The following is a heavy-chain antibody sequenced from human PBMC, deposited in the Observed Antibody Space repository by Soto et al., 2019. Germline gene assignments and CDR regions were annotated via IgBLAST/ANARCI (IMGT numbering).Heavy chain of an antibody. V-gene: IGHV3-33*05. CDR2: TSYDGSNK. CDR3: ARWGTTGGLDV. D-gene: IGHD3-16*01. CDR1: GFTFRSYV. J-gene: IGHJ1*01. Sequence: QVHLVESGGGVVQPGTSLRLSCVGSGFTFRSYVIHWVRQAPGKGLEWVALTSYDGSNKDHGDSVKGRFTISRDNSRNTVDLQMDSLRREDTTLYYCARWGTTGGLDVWGQGTLVSVSS.